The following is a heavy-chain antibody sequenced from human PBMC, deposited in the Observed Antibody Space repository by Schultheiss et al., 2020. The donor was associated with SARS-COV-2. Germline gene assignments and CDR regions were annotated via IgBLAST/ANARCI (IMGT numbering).Heavy chain of an antibody. CDR2: MSDDGSNK. D-gene: IGHD1-7*01. J-gene: IGHJ3*02. Sequence: GGSLRLSCAASGFTFSRYGKHWVRQAPGKGLEWVAVMSDDGSNKYYADSVKGRFTISRDNSKNTLYLQMNSLRAEDTAVYYCASDNWNYGDAFDIWGQGTMVTVSS. CDR1: GFTFSRYG. V-gene: IGHV3-30*03. CDR3: ASDNWNYGDAFDI.